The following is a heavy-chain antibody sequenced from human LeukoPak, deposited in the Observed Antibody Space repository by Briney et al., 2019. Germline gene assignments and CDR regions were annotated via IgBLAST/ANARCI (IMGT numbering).Heavy chain of an antibody. Sequence: SVKVSCKASGYTFTSYGISWVRQAPGQGLEWMGRIIPILGIANYAQKFQGRVTITADKSTSTAYMELSSLRSEDTAVYYCARDGVVPAATRFDPWGQGTLVTVSS. D-gene: IGHD2-2*01. CDR1: GYTFTSYG. V-gene: IGHV1-69*04. CDR3: ARDGVVPAATRFDP. CDR2: IIPILGIA. J-gene: IGHJ5*02.